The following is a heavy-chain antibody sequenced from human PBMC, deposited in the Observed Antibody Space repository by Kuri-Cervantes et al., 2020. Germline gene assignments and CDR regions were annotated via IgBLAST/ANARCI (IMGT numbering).Heavy chain of an antibody. CDR2: ISGSGGST. V-gene: IGHV3-23*01. Sequence: GESLKISCAASGFTFSSYSMNWVRQAPGKGLEWVSAISGSGGSTYYADSVKGRFTISRDNSKNTLYLQMNSLRAEDTAVYYCARESYSSSWFLFDYWGQGTLVTVSS. J-gene: IGHJ4*02. CDR1: GFTFSSYS. CDR3: ARESYSSSWFLFDY. D-gene: IGHD6-13*01.